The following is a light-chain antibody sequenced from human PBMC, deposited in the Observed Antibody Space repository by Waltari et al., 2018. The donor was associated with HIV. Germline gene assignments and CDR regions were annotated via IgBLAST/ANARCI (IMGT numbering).Light chain of an antibody. V-gene: IGKV1-27*01. CDR2: SAS. Sequence: DFQMTQSPSSLSAFVGERVTITCRASQDIRHYVAWYQQKSGRDPKLLIHSASTLQSGVPSRFSGSTSGTEFTLTINSLQPDDVATYYCQKYNSVVSFGGGTKVEI. CDR3: QKYNSVVS. CDR1: QDIRHY. J-gene: IGKJ4*01.